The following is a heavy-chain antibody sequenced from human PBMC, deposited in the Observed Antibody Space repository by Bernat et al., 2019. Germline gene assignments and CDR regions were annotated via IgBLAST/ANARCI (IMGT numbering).Heavy chain of an antibody. J-gene: IGHJ4*02. D-gene: IGHD5-12*01. V-gene: IGHV1-3*01. Sequence: QVQLVQSGAEVKKPGASVKVSCKASGYTFTSYAMHWVRQAPGQRLEWMGWFNAGNGNTKYSQKFQGRVTITRDTSASTAYMELSSLRSEDTAVYYCASAIVATMAFDYWGQGTLVTVSS. CDR3: ASAIVATMAFDY. CDR1: GYTFTSYA. CDR2: FNAGNGNT.